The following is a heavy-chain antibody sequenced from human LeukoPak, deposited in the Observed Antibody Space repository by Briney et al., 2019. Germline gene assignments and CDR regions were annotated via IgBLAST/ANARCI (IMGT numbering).Heavy chain of an antibody. CDR3: ARDYDSSGQTFDY. J-gene: IGHJ4*02. V-gene: IGHV3-74*01. CDR1: GFTFSSYW. CDR2: INSDGSST. Sequence: PGGSLRLSCAASGFTFSSYWMHWVRQAPGKGLVWVSRINSDGSSTRYADSVKGRFTISRDSAKNTLYLQMNSLRAEDTAVYYCARDYDSSGQTFDYWGQGTLVTVSS. D-gene: IGHD3-22*01.